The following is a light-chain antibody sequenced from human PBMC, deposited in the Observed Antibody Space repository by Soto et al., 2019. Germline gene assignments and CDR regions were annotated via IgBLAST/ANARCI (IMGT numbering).Light chain of an antibody. Sequence: EIVLTQSPGTLSLSPGERATLSCRASQSVSSSYLAWYQQKPGQAPRLLIYGASGRATGIPDRFSGSGSRTDFTLTISRLEPEDFAVYYCQQYGSSPLFTFGPGTKVDIK. CDR1: QSVSSSY. CDR3: QQYGSSPLFT. V-gene: IGKV3-20*01. J-gene: IGKJ3*01. CDR2: GAS.